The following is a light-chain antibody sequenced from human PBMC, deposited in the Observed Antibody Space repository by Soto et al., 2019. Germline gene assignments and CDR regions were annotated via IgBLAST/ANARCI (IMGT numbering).Light chain of an antibody. CDR2: LGS. CDR1: QSLLHSNGQNY. V-gene: IGKV2-28*01. J-gene: IGKJ1*01. CDR3: MQALQTPWT. Sequence: DIVMTQSPLSLPVTPGEPASISCRSSQSLLHSNGQNYLDWYLQKPGQSPQLLIYLGSNRASGVPDRFSGSGSGTEFTLKISRVEAEDVGVYYCMQALQTPWTFGQGTKVEIK.